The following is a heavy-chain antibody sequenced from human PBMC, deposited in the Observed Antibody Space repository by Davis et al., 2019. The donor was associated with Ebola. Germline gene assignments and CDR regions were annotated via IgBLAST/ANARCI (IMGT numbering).Heavy chain of an antibody. CDR2: IIPMFGKT. CDR3: ARAPSSEGYCSGGTCYWFDP. J-gene: IGHJ5*02. V-gene: IGHV1-69*13. Sequence: AASVKVSCKSSGGSLGSYAFSWVRQAPGQGLEWMGGIIPMFGKTRYAQKLQGRLTITADASTNTAYMELTDLRFDDTAVYFCARAPSSEGYCSGGTCYWFDPWGQGTLVTVSS. CDR1: GGSLGSYA. D-gene: IGHD2-15*01.